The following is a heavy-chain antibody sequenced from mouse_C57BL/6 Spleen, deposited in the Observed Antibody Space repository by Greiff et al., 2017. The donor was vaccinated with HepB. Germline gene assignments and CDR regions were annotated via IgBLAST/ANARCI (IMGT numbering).Heavy chain of an antibody. CDR2: ISDGGSYT. D-gene: IGHD3-2*02. Sequence: EVQLVESGGGLVKPGGSLKLSCAASGFTFSSYAMSWVRQTPEKRLEWVATISDGGSYTYYPDNVKGRFTISRDNAKNNLYLQMSHLKSEDTAMYYCARDSSGTDYFDYWGQGTTLTVSS. CDR3: ARDSSGTDYFDY. J-gene: IGHJ2*01. CDR1: GFTFSSYA. V-gene: IGHV5-4*01.